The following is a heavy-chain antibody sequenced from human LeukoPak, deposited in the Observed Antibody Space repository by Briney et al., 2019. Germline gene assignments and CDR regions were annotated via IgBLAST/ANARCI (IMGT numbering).Heavy chain of an antibody. CDR1: GFTFSDYS. J-gene: IGHJ4*02. D-gene: IGHD2-15*01. CDR3: ARCTGDCSGGTCYSDCDY. CDR2: ISSSGSPI. V-gene: IGHV3-11*04. Sequence: GGSLRLSCAASGFTFSDYSMSWIRQAPGKGPEWVSSISSSGSPISHADSVKGRFTISRDNSKNTLYLQMNSLRAEDTAVYYCARCTGDCSGGTCYSDCDYWGQGTLVTVSS.